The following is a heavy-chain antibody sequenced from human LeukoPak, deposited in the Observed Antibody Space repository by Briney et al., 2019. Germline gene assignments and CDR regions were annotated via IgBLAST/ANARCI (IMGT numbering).Heavy chain of an antibody. CDR3: AREQLVDYYYYMDV. D-gene: IGHD6-6*01. J-gene: IGHJ6*03. V-gene: IGHV4-4*02. CDR1: GGSISSSNW. Sequence: SGTLSLTCAVSGGSISSSNWWSWVRPPPGKGLEWIGEIYHSGSTNYNPSLKSRVTISVDKSKNQFSLKLSSVTAADTAVYYCAREQLVDYYYYMDVWGKGTTVTVSS. CDR2: IYHSGST.